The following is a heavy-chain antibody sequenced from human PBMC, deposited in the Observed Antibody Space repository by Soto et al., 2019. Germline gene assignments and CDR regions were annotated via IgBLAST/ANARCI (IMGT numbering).Heavy chain of an antibody. V-gene: IGHV4-31*03. CDR2: IYSSGNS. D-gene: IGHD3-9*01. CDR3: ASALTGDYVGFDY. J-gene: IGHJ4*02. Sequence: QVQLQESGPGLVKPSQTLSLTCSVSGASISRDDYYWSWIRQHPGKGLEWIAYIYSSGNSYYNPSLSRRVAIFVDTSKNQFSLRLSSVTAADTGVYYCASALTGDYVGFDYWGQGTPATVSS. CDR1: GASISRDDYY.